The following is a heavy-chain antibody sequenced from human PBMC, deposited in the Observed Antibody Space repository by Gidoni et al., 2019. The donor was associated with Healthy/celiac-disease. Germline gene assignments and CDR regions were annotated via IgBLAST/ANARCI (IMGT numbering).Heavy chain of an antibody. Sequence: EVQLLESGGGLVQPGGSLRLSCAASGFTFSSYAMSWVRQAPGKGLEWVSAISGSGGSTYYADSVKGRFTISRDNSKNTLYLQMNSLRAEDTAVYYCAKGGYGDYQVHWYFDLWGRGTLVTVSS. J-gene: IGHJ2*01. CDR1: GFTFSSYA. V-gene: IGHV3-23*01. CDR2: ISGSGGST. D-gene: IGHD4-17*01. CDR3: AKGGYGDYQVHWYFDL.